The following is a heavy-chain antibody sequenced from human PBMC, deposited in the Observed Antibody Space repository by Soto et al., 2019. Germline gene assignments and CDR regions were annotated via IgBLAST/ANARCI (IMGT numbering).Heavy chain of an antibody. Sequence: QVQLVQSGAEVKKPGSSVKVSCKASGGTFSTYGFTWVRQASGQGLEWMGGIIPISGTINFAQKFKGRLTITPDESTSTVYMNLRSLTSEDTAVYYCASRERVDAFDVWGQGTMVTVSS. CDR2: IIPISGTI. D-gene: IGHD1-26*01. CDR1: GGTFSTYG. V-gene: IGHV1-69*01. J-gene: IGHJ3*01. CDR3: ASRERVDAFDV.